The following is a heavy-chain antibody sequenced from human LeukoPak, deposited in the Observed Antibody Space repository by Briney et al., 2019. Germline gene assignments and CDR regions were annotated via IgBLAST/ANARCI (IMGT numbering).Heavy chain of an antibody. J-gene: IGHJ5*02. CDR3: VRTYCTNGVCRGGFDP. Sequence: ASVKVSCKASGGTFSSYAISWVRQAPGQGLEWMGRIIPILGIANYAQKFQGRVTITADKSTSTAYMELSSLRSEDTAVYYCVRTYCTNGVCRGGFDPWGQGTLVTVSS. V-gene: IGHV1-69*04. CDR2: IIPILGIA. D-gene: IGHD2-8*01. CDR1: GGTFSSYA.